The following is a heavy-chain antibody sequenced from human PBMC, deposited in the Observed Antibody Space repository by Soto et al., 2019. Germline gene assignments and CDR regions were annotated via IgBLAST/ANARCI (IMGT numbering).Heavy chain of an antibody. J-gene: IGHJ6*02. V-gene: IGHV1-69*13. CDR2: IIPIFGTA. CDR1: GDTFSIYA. Sequence: SVKVSCKAAGDTFSIYAIIWVRQAPGQGLEWMGGIIPIFGTANYAQKFQGRVTITADESTSTAYMELSSLRSEDTAVYYCARVRAFGYSYGYYYYYGMDVWGQGTTVTVSS. D-gene: IGHD5-18*01. CDR3: ARVRAFGYSYGYYYYYGMDV.